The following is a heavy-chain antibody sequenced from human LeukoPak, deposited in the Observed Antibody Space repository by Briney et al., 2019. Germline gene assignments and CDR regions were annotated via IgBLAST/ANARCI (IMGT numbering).Heavy chain of an antibody. D-gene: IGHD3-22*01. J-gene: IGHJ5*02. V-gene: IGHV4-34*01. CDR1: GGSFSGYY. Sequence: SETLSLTCAVYGGSFSGYYWSWIRQPPGKGLEWIGEINHSGSTNYNPSLKSRVTISVDTSKNQFSLKLSSVTAADTAVYYCARLGTTRITMIADVPWGQGTLVTVSS. CDR3: ARLGTTRITMIADVP. CDR2: INHSGST.